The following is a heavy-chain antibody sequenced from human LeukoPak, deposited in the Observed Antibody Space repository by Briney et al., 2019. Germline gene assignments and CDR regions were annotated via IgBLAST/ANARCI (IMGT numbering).Heavy chain of an antibody. CDR1: GGSISRSNW. Sequence: SETLSLTCAVSGGSISRSNWWSWVRQSPGKGLEWIGEIYDNGSTNYNPSLKSRVTISVDKSKNQFSLKLSSVTAADTAVYYCAREYSWYYFDYWGQGTLVTVSS. V-gene: IGHV4-4*02. D-gene: IGHD2-15*01. CDR2: IYDNGST. J-gene: IGHJ4*02. CDR3: AREYSWYYFDY.